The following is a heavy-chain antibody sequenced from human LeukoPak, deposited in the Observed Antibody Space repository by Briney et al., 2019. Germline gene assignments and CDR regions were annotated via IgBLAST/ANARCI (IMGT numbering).Heavy chain of an antibody. Sequence: GGTLRLPCEASGFISIYGMSWVRQAPGKGLEWVSGISGSGGNTYYAEALTGRFTVSRDNSKNTLYLQMNSLRAEDTALYYCAKGGLRGGTYNDDFWGQGTLVTVSS. J-gene: IGHJ4*02. V-gene: IGHV3-23*01. CDR2: ISGSGGNT. CDR3: AKGGLRGGTYNDDF. CDR1: GFISIYG. D-gene: IGHD3-16*01.